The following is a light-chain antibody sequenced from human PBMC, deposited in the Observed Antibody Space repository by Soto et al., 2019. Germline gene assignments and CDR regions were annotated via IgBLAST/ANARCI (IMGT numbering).Light chain of an antibody. V-gene: IGLV2-14*01. Sequence: QSALTQPASVSGSPGQSITISCTGTSSDVGGYNYVSWYHQHPGKAPKFMIYDVSNRPSGVSNRFSGSKSGNTASLTISGLQAEDEADYSCTSYTTSNTRQIVFGTGTKLTVL. J-gene: IGLJ1*01. CDR3: TSYTTSNTRQIV. CDR1: SSDVGGYNY. CDR2: DVS.